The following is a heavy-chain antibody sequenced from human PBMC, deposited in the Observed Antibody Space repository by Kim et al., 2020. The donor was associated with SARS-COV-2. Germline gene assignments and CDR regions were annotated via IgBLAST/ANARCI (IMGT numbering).Heavy chain of an antibody. J-gene: IGHJ4*02. CDR3: VRGGRGWYGVDY. CDR1: RFTFSSYW. Sequence: GGSLRLSCAASRFTFSSYWMHWVRQAPGKGLVWVANINSDGSITDYADSVKGRFTISRDNAKNTLYLQMESLRAEDTAVYYCVRGGRGWYGVDYWGQGALVSVSS. V-gene: IGHV3-74*01. CDR2: INSDGSIT. D-gene: IGHD6-19*01.